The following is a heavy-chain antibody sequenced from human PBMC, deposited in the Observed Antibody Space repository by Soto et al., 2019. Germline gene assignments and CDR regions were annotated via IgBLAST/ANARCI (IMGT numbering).Heavy chain of an antibody. CDR3: ARPGGHVEVAGMFWFDP. CDR2: IYYRGST. Sequence: SETLSLTCTVSGVSISSNSYYWGWMRQAPGEGLECIGSIYYRGSTYYTPSLKSRVTISVDKSKNPFSLKLSSVTAADTAVYYCARPGGHVEVAGMFWFDPWGQGTLVTVSS. V-gene: IGHV4-39*01. D-gene: IGHD6-19*01. CDR1: GVSISSNSYY. J-gene: IGHJ5*02.